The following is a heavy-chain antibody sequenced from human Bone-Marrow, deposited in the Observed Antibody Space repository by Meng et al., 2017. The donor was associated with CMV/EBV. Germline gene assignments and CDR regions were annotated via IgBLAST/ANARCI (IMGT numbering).Heavy chain of an antibody. J-gene: IGHJ4*02. V-gene: IGHV1-2*02. CDR3: ARGGVTYYYDSSYFSY. Sequence: ALVKVSCKASGYTFTGYYMHWVRQAPGQGLEWMGWINPNSGGTNYAQKFQGRVTMTRDTSTSTAYMELSRLRSDDTAVYYCARGGVTYYYDSSYFSYWGQGTLVTVSS. CDR2: INPNSGGT. CDR1: GYTFTGYY. D-gene: IGHD3-22*01.